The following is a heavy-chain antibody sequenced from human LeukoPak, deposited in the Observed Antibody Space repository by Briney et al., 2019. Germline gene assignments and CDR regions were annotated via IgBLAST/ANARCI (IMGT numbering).Heavy chain of an antibody. CDR2: ISSSGSTI. Sequence: GGSLRLSCAASGFTFSDYYTSWIRQAPGKGLEWVSYISSSGSTIYYADSVKGRFTISRDNAKNSLYLQMNSLRAEDTAVYYCARDRIYGSGPFRGMDVWGKGTTVTVSS. CDR3: ARDRIYGSGPFRGMDV. J-gene: IGHJ6*04. CDR1: GFTFSDYY. D-gene: IGHD3-10*01. V-gene: IGHV3-11*01.